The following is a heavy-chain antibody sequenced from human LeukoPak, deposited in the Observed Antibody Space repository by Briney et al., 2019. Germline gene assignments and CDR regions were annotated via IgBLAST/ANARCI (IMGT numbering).Heavy chain of an antibody. Sequence: SETLSLTCTVSGGSISSYYWSWIRQPPGKGLEWIGEINHSGSTNYNPSLKSRVTISVDTSKNQFSLKLSSVTAADTAVYYCARDQPYNWNPYYYYYMDVWGKGTTVTVSS. CDR2: INHSGST. V-gene: IGHV4-34*01. J-gene: IGHJ6*03. CDR3: ARDQPYNWNPYYYYYMDV. D-gene: IGHD1-20*01. CDR1: GGSISSYY.